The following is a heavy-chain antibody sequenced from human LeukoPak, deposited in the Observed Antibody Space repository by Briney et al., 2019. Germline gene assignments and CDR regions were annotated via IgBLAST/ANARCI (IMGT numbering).Heavy chain of an antibody. CDR1: GFTFSSYW. V-gene: IGHV3-7*01. Sequence: GGSLRLSCAASGFTFSSYWMSWVRQAPGKGLEWVANIKQDGSEKYYVDSVKGRFTISRDNAKNSLYLQMNSLRAEDTAVYYCARARSKSGSYHSFPDAFDIWGQGTMVNVSS. D-gene: IGHD1-26*01. CDR2: IKQDGSEK. CDR3: ARARSKSGSYHSFPDAFDI. J-gene: IGHJ3*02.